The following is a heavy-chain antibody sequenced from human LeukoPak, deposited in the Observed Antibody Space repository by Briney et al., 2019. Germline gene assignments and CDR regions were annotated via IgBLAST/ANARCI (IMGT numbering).Heavy chain of an antibody. CDR2: ISDSGGSR. D-gene: IGHD3-10*01. Sequence: GGSLRLSRAASGFTFSSYAMSWVRQAPGKGLEWVSAISDSGGSRYYADSVKGRFTISRDNSKNTLYLQMNSLRAEDTAVYYCAKDGIWFGELLSPIPLDYWGQGTLVTVSS. CDR1: GFTFSSYA. CDR3: AKDGIWFGELLSPIPLDY. V-gene: IGHV3-23*01. J-gene: IGHJ4*02.